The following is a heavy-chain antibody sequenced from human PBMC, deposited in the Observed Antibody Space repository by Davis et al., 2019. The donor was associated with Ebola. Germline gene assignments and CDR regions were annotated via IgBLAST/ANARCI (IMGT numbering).Heavy chain of an antibody. J-gene: IGHJ4*02. CDR2: IYYSGST. D-gene: IGHD6-13*01. CDR3: ARRGGSSWPFDY. CDR1: GGSFSSYY. V-gene: IGHV4-39*01. Sequence: MPSETLSLTCAVYGGSFSSYYWGWIRQPPGKGLEWIGSIYYSGSTYYNPSLKSRVTISVDTSKNQFSLKLSSVTAADTAVYYCARRGGSSWPFDYWGQGTLVTVSS.